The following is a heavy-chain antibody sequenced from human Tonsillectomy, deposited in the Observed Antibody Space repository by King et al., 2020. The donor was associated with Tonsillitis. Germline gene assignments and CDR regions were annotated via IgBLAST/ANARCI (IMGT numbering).Heavy chain of an antibody. CDR1: GFAFSSYT. CDR2: ISKSSSLK. CDR3: VRGDQRDC. V-gene: IGHV3-21*01. D-gene: IGHD3-16*01. J-gene: IGHJ4*02. Sequence: VQLVESGGGLVEPGGSLRLSCAGSGFAFSSYTITWVRQAPGKGLEYVASISKSSSLKYYADFGKGRFTISRENVDNSACLQMNSLRVDDTAVYYCVRGDQRDCWGQGTMVSVSS.